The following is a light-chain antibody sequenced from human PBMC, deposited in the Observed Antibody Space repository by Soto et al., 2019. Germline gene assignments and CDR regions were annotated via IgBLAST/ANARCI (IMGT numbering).Light chain of an antibody. CDR1: QSIRTN. CDR2: AAS. J-gene: IGKJ2*01. V-gene: IGKV3-15*01. CDR3: QQYNSWPPYS. Sequence: EIVMTQSPATVSVSPGETVTLSCRSGQSIRTNLAWYQQRAGQAPRLLIFAASVRATGIPARFSGSGSGTEFTLTINSLQSEDFAFYYCQQYNSWPPYSFGQGTKVDI.